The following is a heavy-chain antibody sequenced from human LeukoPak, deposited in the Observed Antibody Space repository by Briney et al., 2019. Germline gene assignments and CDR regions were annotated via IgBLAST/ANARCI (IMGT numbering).Heavy chain of an antibody. Sequence: ASVKVSCKASGYTFTGYYMHWVRQAPGRGLEWMGWINPNSGATEYAQKFQGRVTMTRDTSISTAYMEVSRLRFDDTAVYYCARDGGWYQLLWWFDPWGQGTLVTVSS. V-gene: IGHV1-2*02. CDR1: GYTFTGYY. D-gene: IGHD2-2*01. J-gene: IGHJ5*02. CDR3: ARDGGWYQLLWWFDP. CDR2: INPNSGAT.